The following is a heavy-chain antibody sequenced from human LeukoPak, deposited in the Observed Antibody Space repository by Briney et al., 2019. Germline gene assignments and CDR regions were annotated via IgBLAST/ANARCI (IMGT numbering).Heavy chain of an antibody. J-gene: IGHJ6*03. Sequence: SVKVPCKASGGTFSSYAISWVRQAPGQGLEWMGGIIPIFGTANYAQKFQGRVTITTDESTSTAYMELSSLRSEDTAVYYCARVHRSALTTVITPWYYYMDVWGKGTTVTVSS. D-gene: IGHD4-17*01. CDR1: GGTFSSYA. V-gene: IGHV1-69*05. CDR2: IIPIFGTA. CDR3: ARVHRSALTTVITPWYYYMDV.